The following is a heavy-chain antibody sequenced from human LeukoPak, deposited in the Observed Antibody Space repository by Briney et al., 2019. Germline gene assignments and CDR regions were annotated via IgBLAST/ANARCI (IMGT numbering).Heavy chain of an antibody. Sequence: KPSETLSLTCAVYGGSFSGYYWSWIRQPPGKGLEWIGEINHSGSTNYNPSLKSRVTISVDTSKNQFSLKLSSVTAADTAVYYCARGARYRSSWYERGGYCSMDVWGKGTTVTVSS. V-gene: IGHV4-34*01. J-gene: IGHJ6*04. D-gene: IGHD6-13*01. CDR2: INHSGST. CDR3: ARGARYRSSWYERGGYCSMDV. CDR1: GGSFSGYY.